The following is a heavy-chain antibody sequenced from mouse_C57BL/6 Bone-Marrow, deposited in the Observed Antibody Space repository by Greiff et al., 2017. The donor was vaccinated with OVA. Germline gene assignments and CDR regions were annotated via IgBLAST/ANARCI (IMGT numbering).Heavy chain of an antibody. D-gene: IGHD2-3*01. V-gene: IGHV1-42*01. CDR2: INPSTGGT. Sequence: VHVKQSGPELVKPGASVKISCKASGYSFTGYYMNWVKQSPEKSLEWIGEINPSTGGTTYNQKFKAKATLTVDKSSSTAYMQLKSLTSEDSAVYYCARGIDGYYWFAYWGQGTLVTVSA. CDR3: ARGIDGYYWFAY. J-gene: IGHJ3*01. CDR1: GYSFTGYY.